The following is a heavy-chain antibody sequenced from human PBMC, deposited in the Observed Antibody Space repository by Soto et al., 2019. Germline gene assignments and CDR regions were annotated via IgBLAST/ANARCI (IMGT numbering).Heavy chain of an antibody. Sequence: GESLKISCQGSGYSFPNHWISWVRQMPGKRLELMGIIYPGDSDTRYTPSFQGQVTISVDKSISTAYLQWSSLKASDNALYFCARHRTSGYGHPTFDFWGQGTPVTGS. CDR3: ARHRTSGYGHPTFDF. D-gene: IGHD5-12*01. CDR1: GYSFPNHW. CDR2: IYPGDSDT. J-gene: IGHJ4*02. V-gene: IGHV5-51*01.